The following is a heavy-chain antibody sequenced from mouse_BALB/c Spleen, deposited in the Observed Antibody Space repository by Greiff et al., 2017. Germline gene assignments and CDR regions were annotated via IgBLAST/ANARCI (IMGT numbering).Heavy chain of an antibody. CDR1: GYTFTDYA. V-gene: IGHV1S137*01. J-gene: IGHJ4*01. D-gene: IGHD1-1*01. CDR3: ARPAPAYYGSSYGAMDY. CDR2: ISTYYGDA. Sequence: QVQLQQSGAELVRPGVSVKISCKGSGYTFTDYAMHWVKQSHAKSLEWIGVISTYYGDASYNQKFKGKATMTVDKSSSTAYMELARLTSEGSAIYYCARPAPAYYGSSYGAMDYWGQGTSVTVSS.